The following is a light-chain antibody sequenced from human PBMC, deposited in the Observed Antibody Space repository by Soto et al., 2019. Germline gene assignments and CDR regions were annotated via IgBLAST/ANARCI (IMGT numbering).Light chain of an antibody. V-gene: IGKV4-1*01. CDR2: WAS. Sequence: DIVMTQSPDSLAVSLGERATINCKSSQSVLYSSHNKNYLAWYQQKPGQPPKLLIYWASIRESGVPDRFSGNGSGTDFTLTISNLQAEDVAVYYCQQYYSPWTFGQGTKVEIK. CDR3: QQYYSPWT. CDR1: QSVLYSSHNKNY. J-gene: IGKJ1*01.